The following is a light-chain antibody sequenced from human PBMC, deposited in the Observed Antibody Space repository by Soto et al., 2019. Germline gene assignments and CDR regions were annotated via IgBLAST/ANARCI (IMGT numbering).Light chain of an antibody. CDR2: QVF. CDR3: MPLSHFPRT. V-gene: IGKV2-24*01. CDR1: QSLVYSDGNTY. Sequence: VLTQTPLSSPVTLGQPASISCRSSQSLVYSDGNTYLSWLQQRQGQPPRLLIYQVFNRFSGVPARFSGSGAGTDFTLKISRVEAEAVGVYDCMPLSHFPRTFGNGPKVEIK. J-gene: IGKJ1*01.